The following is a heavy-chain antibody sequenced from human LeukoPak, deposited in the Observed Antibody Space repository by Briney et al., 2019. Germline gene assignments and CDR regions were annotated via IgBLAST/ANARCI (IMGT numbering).Heavy chain of an antibody. Sequence: GGSLRLSCAASGFTVSSNYMSWVRQAPGKGLEWVSVIYSGGSTYYADSVKGRFTISRDNSKNTLYLQMNSLRAEDTAVYYCARESDYYGSGSRYYFDYWGQGTLVTVSS. CDR3: ARESDYYGSGSRYYFDY. CDR1: GFTVSSNY. V-gene: IGHV3-66*01. D-gene: IGHD3-10*01. CDR2: IYSGGST. J-gene: IGHJ4*02.